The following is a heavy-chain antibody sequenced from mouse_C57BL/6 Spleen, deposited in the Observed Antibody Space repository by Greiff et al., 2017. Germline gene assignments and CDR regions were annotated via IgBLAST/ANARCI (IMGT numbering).Heavy chain of an antibody. CDR3: ARCLLRYAMDY. Sequence: VQLQQSGAELVKPGASVKMSCKASGYTFTSYWITWVKQRPGQGLEWIGDIYPGSGSTNYNEKFKSKATLTVDTSSSTAYMQLSSLTSEDSAVYYCARCLLRYAMDYWGQGTSVTVSS. CDR1: GYTFTSYW. J-gene: IGHJ4*01. CDR2: IYPGSGST. V-gene: IGHV1-55*01.